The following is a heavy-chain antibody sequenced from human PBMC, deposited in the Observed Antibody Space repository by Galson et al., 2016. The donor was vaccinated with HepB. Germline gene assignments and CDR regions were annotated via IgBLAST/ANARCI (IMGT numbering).Heavy chain of an antibody. CDR1: GGSISSNDW. J-gene: IGHJ4*02. D-gene: IGHD2/OR15-2a*01. V-gene: IGHV4/OR15-8*02. Sequence: SETLSLTCVVSGGSISSNDWWSWARQPPEKGLEWIGEIHHRGNTNYSPTLKSRVTIPVDTSKKEVSLKLSSVTAADTAVYYCARHGFYCQDYWGQGILVTVSS. CDR2: IHHRGNT. CDR3: ARHGFYCQDY.